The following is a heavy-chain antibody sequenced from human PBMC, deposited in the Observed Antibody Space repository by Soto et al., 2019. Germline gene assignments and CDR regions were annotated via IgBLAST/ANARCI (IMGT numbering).Heavy chain of an antibody. J-gene: IGHJ6*03. Sequence: ASVKVSCKASGYTFTGYYMHWVRQAPGQGLEWMGWINPNSGGTNYAQKFQGWVTMTRDTSISTAYMELSRLRSDETAVYYCARGTYDRAQGILRFLEWFRRGAGNYYYYMDVWGKGTTVTVSS. CDR1: GYTFTGYY. D-gene: IGHD3-3*01. CDR2: INPNSGGT. CDR3: ARGTYDRAQGILRFLEWFRRGAGNYYYYMDV. V-gene: IGHV1-2*04.